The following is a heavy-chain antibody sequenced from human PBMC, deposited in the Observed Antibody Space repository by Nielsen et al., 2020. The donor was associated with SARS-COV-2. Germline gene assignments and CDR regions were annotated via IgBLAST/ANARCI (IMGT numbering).Heavy chain of an antibody. Sequence: SLKISCAASGFTFDDYAMHWVRQAPGKGLEWVSGISWNSGSIGYADSVKGRFTISRDNAKNSLYLQMNSLRAEDTASYYCAKMSSSWSTTDYWGQGTLVTVSS. D-gene: IGHD6-13*01. CDR1: GFTFDDYA. V-gene: IGHV3-9*01. CDR2: ISWNSGSI. J-gene: IGHJ4*02. CDR3: AKMSSSWSTTDY.